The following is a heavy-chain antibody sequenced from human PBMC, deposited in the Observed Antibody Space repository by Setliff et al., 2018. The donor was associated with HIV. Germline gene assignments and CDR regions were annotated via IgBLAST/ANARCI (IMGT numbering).Heavy chain of an antibody. J-gene: IGHJ6*03. D-gene: IGHD3-16*02. CDR2: IRNKGNSYAT. CDR3: ARAQDVWGGFRYTNYYYYMDV. Sequence: GGSLRLSCAASGFTFSGSAVHWVRQASGRGLEWVGRIRNKGNSYATTYAASVKGRFTISRDDSRNTAFLQMNSLRPKDTAVYYCARAQDVWGGFRYTNYYYYMDVWGKGTTVTVSS. V-gene: IGHV3-73*01. CDR1: GFTFSGSA.